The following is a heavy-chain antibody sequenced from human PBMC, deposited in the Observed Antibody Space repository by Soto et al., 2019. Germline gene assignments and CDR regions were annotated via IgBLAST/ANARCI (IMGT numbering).Heavy chain of an antibody. Sequence: ASVKVSCKASGYTFTSYGISWVRQAPGQGLEWMGRISAYNGNTNYAQKLQGRVTMTRDTSISTAYMELSRLRSDDTAVYYCARGFRDYDFWSGYSNYYGMDVWG. D-gene: IGHD3-3*01. CDR3: ARGFRDYDFWSGYSNYYGMDV. V-gene: IGHV1-18*01. CDR1: GYTFTSYG. CDR2: ISAYNGNT. J-gene: IGHJ6*02.